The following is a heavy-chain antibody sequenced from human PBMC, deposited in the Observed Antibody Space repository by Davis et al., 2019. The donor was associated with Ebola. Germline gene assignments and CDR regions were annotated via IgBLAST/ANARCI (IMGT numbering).Heavy chain of an antibody. CDR2: FDPEDGET. CDR1: GFTFSGSW. D-gene: IGHD1-26*01. V-gene: IGHV1-24*01. J-gene: IGHJ4*02. Sequence: GGSLRLSCAASGFTFSGSWMSWVRQAPGKGLEWMGGFDPEDGETIYAQKFQGRVTMTEDTSTDTAYMDLGSLTPEDTAVYYCATYHLVRGATFDLWGQGTLVTVSS. CDR3: ATYHLVRGATFDL.